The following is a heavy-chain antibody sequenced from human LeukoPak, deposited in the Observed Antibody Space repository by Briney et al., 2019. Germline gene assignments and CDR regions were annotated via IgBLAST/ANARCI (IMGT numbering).Heavy chain of an antibody. J-gene: IGHJ4*02. D-gene: IGHD5-24*01. CDR1: GYRFTSYW. CDR2: FYPGDSDT. Sequence: GESLQISCKGSGYRFTSYWIGWGRPMPGKGLEWMGIFYPGDSDTRYSPSFQAQVTISADKSISTAYLQWSSLKASDTAMYYCARPGRDGYNFYYSDYWGQGTLVTVSS. V-gene: IGHV5-51*01. CDR3: ARPGRDGYNFYYSDY.